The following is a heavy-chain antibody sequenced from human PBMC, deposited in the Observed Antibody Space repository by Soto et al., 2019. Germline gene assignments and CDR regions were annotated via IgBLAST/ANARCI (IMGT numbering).Heavy chain of an antibody. J-gene: IGHJ5*02. CDR3: ARSVGYCSSTSCYTGAGPGWVDP. Sequence: GSLRLSCAASGFTFSSYSMNWVRQAPGKGLEWVSSISSSSSYIYYADSVKGRFTISRDNAKNSLYLQMNSLRAEDTAVYYCARSVGYCSSTSCYTGAGPGWVDPWGQGTLVTVSS. D-gene: IGHD2-2*02. CDR1: GFTFSSYS. CDR2: ISSSSSYI. V-gene: IGHV3-21*01.